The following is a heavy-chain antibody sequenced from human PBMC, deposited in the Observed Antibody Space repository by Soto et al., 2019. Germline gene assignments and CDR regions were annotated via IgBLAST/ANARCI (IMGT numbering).Heavy chain of an antibody. CDR2: ISYDGSNN. CDR3: AKEARTPAAIGEYYNYYGMDV. V-gene: IGHV3-30*18. Sequence: QVQLVESGGGVVQPGRSLRLSCAASGFTFSSYGMHWVRQAPGRGLEWVAVISYDGSNNYYADSVKGRFTISRDNSKNTLYLQMNSLRAEDTDVYYCAKEARTPAAIGEYYNYYGMDVWGQGTTVTVSS. J-gene: IGHJ6*02. CDR1: GFTFSSYG. D-gene: IGHD2-2*02.